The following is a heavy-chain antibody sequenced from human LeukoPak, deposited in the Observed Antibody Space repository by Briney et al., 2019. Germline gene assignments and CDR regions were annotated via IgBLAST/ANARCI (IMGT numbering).Heavy chain of an antibody. V-gene: IGHV3-30*18. D-gene: IGHD6-19*01. J-gene: IGHJ6*02. CDR2: ISYDGSNK. CDR3: AKEAKYSSGWYYYYYGMDV. CDR1: GFTFSSYG. Sequence: GGSLRLSCAASGFTFSSYGMHWVRQAPGKGLERVAVISYDGSNKYYADSVKGRFAISRDNSKITLYLQMNSLRAEDTAVYYCAKEAKYSSGWYYYYYGMDVWGQGTTVTVSS.